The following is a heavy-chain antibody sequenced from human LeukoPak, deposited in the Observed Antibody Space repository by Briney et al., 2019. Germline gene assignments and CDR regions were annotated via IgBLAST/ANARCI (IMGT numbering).Heavy chain of an antibody. J-gene: IGHJ6*02. V-gene: IGHV4-59*08. CDR1: GGSISTYY. CDR2: ISNSGST. CDR3: GTADTVHRDRYGMDV. D-gene: IGHD4-17*01. Sequence: PSETLSLTCTVSGGSISTYYWSWIRQPPGKGLEWIGYISNSGSTDYTPSLKSRAAISRDTSKNQFSLRLSSVTAADTAVYYCGTADTVHRDRYGMDVWGRGTTVTVSS.